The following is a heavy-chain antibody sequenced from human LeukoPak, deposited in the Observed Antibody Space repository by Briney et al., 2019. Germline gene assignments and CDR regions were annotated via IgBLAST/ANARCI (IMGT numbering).Heavy chain of an antibody. D-gene: IGHD3-10*01. CDR3: ARDREQYYYGSGSYYNRGEPFDY. CDR1: GYTFTSYG. V-gene: IGHV1-18*01. CDR2: ISAYNGNT. J-gene: IGHJ4*02. Sequence: GASVKVSCKASGYTFTSYGISWVRQAPGQGLEWMGWISAYNGNTNYAQKLQGRVTMTTDTSTSTAYMELRSLRSDDTAVYYCARDREQYYYGSGSYYNRGEPFDYWGQGTLVTVSS.